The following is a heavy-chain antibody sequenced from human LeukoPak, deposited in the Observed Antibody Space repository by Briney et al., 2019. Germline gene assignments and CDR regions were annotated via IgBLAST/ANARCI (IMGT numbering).Heavy chain of an antibody. CDR2: IYTSGST. J-gene: IGHJ3*02. CDR1: GGSISSGSYY. CDR3: AREVGFIVVVTAIHSNNAFDI. D-gene: IGHD2-21*02. V-gene: IGHV4-61*02. Sequence: NPSETLSLTCTVSGGSISSGSYYWSWIRQPAGKGLEWIGRIYTSGSTNYNPSLKSRVTISVDTSKNQFSLKLSSVTAADTAVYYCAREVGFIVVVTAIHSNNAFDIWGQGTMVTVSS.